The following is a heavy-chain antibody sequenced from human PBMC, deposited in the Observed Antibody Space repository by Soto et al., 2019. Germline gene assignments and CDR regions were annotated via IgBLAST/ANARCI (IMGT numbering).Heavy chain of an antibody. CDR3: ARGPETNYDFWSGYLSGAFDI. D-gene: IGHD3-3*01. Sequence: QVQLVQSGAEVKKPGSSVKVSCKASGGTFSSYAISWVRQAPGQGLEWMGGIIPIFGTANYAQKFQGRVTITADESTSTAYKGLSSLRSADPAVYYCARGPETNYDFWSGYLSGAFDIWGQGTMVTVSS. V-gene: IGHV1-69*01. CDR2: IIPIFGTA. J-gene: IGHJ3*02. CDR1: GGTFSSYA.